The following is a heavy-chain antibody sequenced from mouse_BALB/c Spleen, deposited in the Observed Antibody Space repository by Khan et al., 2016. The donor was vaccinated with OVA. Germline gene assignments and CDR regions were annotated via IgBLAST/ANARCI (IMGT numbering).Heavy chain of an antibody. Sequence: EVELVESGPELVKPGASVKISCKASGYSFTGYFMNWVMQSHGKSLEWIGRINPHIGETLYSQKFKDKATLTVDESSSTAHMELRRLASEDSAVYCCTRINRSDFDYWGQGTTLTVSS. V-gene: IGHV1-20*02. CDR1: GYSFTGYF. J-gene: IGHJ2*01. D-gene: IGHD1-1*01. CDR2: INPHIGET. CDR3: TRINRSDFDY.